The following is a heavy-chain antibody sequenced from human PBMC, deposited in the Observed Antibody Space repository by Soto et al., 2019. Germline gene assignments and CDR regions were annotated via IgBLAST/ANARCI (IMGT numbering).Heavy chain of an antibody. V-gene: IGHV4-4*02. Sequence: QVQLQESGPGLVKPSGTLSLTCAVSGVSISSHDWWTWVRQPPGKGLEWIGESHQSGNTNYNSSLASRVTTAVDKSTNQFSLKLNSATVADTAVYDCATRYSSRFYWGQGPLVIFSS. CDR1: GVSISSHDW. J-gene: IGHJ4*02. D-gene: IGHD6-13*01. CDR2: SHQSGNT. CDR3: ATRYSSRFY.